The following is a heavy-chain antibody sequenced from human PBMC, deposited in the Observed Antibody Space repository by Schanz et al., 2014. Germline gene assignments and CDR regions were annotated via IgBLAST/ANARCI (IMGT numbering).Heavy chain of an antibody. Sequence: SCVGTGFTFDNFAMSWVRQAPGKGLDWISLIIGSGDRTYFAYSVTGRFTISRDNSKITLYQQMNSLRADHTTVYYCAKPGPYYLEYRSNGTL. J-gene: IGHJ4*01. V-gene: IGHV3-23*01. CDR3: AKPGPYYLEY. CDR2: IIGSGDRT. CDR1: GFTFDNFA.